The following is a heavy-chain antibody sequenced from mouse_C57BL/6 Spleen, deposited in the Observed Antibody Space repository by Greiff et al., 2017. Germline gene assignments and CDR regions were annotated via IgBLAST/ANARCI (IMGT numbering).Heavy chain of an antibody. Sequence: QVQLQQSGAELARPGASVKMSCKASGYTFTSYTMHWVKQRPGQGLEWIGYINPSSGYTKYNQKFKDKATLTADKSSSTAYMQLSSLTSEDSAVYYCASGDSSGYGYARDYGGQATSVTVSS. CDR2: INPSSGYT. J-gene: IGHJ4*01. CDR1: GYTFTSYT. D-gene: IGHD3-2*02. V-gene: IGHV1-4*01. CDR3: ASGDSSGYGYARDY.